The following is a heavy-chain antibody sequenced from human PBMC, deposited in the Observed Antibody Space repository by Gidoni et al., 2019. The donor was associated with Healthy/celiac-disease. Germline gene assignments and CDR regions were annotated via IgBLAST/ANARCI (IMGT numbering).Heavy chain of an antibody. CDR2: NLPIFGTA. J-gene: IGHJ4*02. Sequence: QVQLVQSGAEVKKPGSSVKVSCKASGGTSSSYASSWVRQAPGQGLEWMGGNLPIFGTANYAQKFQGRVTITADESTSTAYMELSSLRSEDTAVYYCARDSGHQLPHLYYFDYWGQGTLVTVSS. CDR1: GGTSSSYA. CDR3: ARDSGHQLPHLYYFDY. D-gene: IGHD2-2*01. V-gene: IGHV1-69*01.